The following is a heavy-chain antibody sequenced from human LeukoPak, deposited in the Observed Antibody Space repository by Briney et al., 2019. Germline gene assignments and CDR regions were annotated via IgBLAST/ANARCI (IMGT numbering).Heavy chain of an antibody. Sequence: GGSLRLSCAAPGFTFSSYAMSWVRQAPGKGLEWVSAISGSGGSTYYADSVKGRFTISRDNSKNTLYLQMNSLRAEDTAVYYCAKAYCSGGSCYLWGPLDYWGQGTLVTVSS. D-gene: IGHD2-15*01. V-gene: IGHV3-23*01. J-gene: IGHJ4*02. CDR3: AKAYCSGGSCYLWGPLDY. CDR1: GFTFSSYA. CDR2: ISGSGGST.